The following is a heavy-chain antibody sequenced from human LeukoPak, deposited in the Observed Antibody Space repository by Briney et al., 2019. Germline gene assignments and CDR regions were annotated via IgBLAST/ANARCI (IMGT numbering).Heavy chain of an antibody. V-gene: IGHV3-30*02. D-gene: IGHD3-22*01. CDR3: AKKGYYDGSGYYMYYFDH. Sequence: VGSLRLSCAASGFTFSNYGMHWVRQAPGKGLEWVAFIRYDGSNTYYADSVKGRFTISRDNSKNTLYLQMNSLRAEDTAVYYCAKKGYYDGSGYYMYYFDHWGQGTLVTVSS. CDR2: IRYDGSNT. CDR1: GFTFSNYG. J-gene: IGHJ4*02.